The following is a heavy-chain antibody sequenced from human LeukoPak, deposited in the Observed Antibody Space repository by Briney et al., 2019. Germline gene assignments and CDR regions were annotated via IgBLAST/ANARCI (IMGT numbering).Heavy chain of an antibody. Sequence: GGSLRLSCAASGLTFSSCSMNWVRQAPGKGLEWVSSIRSSSSYIYYADSVKGRFTISRDNAKNSLYLQMNSLRAEDTAVYYCARDAGNSSGWNDFDYWGQGTLVTVSS. V-gene: IGHV3-21*01. CDR1: GLTFSSCS. J-gene: IGHJ4*02. CDR3: ARDAGNSSGWNDFDY. CDR2: IRSSSSYI. D-gene: IGHD6-19*01.